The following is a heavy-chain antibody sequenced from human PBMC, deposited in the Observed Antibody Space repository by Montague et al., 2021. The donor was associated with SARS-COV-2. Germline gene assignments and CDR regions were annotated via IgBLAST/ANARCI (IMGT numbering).Heavy chain of an antibody. CDR2: IYYSGST. J-gene: IGHJ4*02. Sequence: SETLSLTCTVSGGSISSYCWSWIRQPPGKGLEWIGYIYYSGSTNYNPSLKSRVTISVDTSKNQFSLKLSSVTAADTAVYYCARVFPRLLTFDPYFDYWGQGTLVTVSS. CDR3: ARVFPRLLTFDPYFDY. D-gene: IGHD2-21*01. CDR1: GGSISSYC. V-gene: IGHV4-59*01.